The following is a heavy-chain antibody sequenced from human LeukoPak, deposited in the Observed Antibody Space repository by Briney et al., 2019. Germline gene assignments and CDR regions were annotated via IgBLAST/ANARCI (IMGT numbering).Heavy chain of an antibody. CDR3: ARDRIVGPLDY. CDR2: IKQDGSEK. D-gene: IGHD3-22*01. J-gene: IGHJ4*02. CDR1: GFTFSSYW. Sequence: GGSLRLSCAASGFTFSSYWMSWVRQAPGKGLEWVANIKQDGSEKYYVDSVKGRFTISRDNAKNSLYLQMNSLRAEDMAVYYCARDRIVGPLDYWGQGTLVTVSS. V-gene: IGHV3-7*01.